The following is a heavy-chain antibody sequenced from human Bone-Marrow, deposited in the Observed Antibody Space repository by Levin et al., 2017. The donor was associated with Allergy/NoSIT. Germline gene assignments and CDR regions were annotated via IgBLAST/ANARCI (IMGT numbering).Heavy chain of an antibody. V-gene: IGHV6-1*01. D-gene: IGHD6-19*01. Sequence: RPSETLSLTCAISGDSVSSNSAAWNWIRQSPSRGLEWLGRTYYRSKWYNDYAVSVKSRITINPDTSKNQFSLQLNSVTPEDTAVYYCASNKQWLAWGNWFDPWGQGTLVTVSS. CDR1: GDSVSSNSAA. CDR2: TYYRSKWYN. CDR3: ASNKQWLAWGNWFDP. J-gene: IGHJ5*02.